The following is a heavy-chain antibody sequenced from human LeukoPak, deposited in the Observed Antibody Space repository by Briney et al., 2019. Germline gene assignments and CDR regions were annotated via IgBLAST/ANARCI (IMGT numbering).Heavy chain of an antibody. CDR1: GFTFSTYA. CDR2: ISYDGSKR. V-gene: IGHV3-30-3*01. CDR3: ANYQSLYNWNVATRPDY. D-gene: IGHD1-1*01. Sequence: GGSLRLSCAASGFTFSTYAVHWVRQAPGKGLEWVAVISYDGSKRYYADSVKGRFTISRDNSKNTLYLQMNSLRAEDTAVYYCANYQSLYNWNVATRPDYWGQGTLVTVSS. J-gene: IGHJ4*02.